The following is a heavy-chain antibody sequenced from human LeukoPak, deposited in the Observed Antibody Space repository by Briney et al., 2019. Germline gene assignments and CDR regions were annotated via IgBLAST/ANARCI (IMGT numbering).Heavy chain of an antibody. CDR2: ISSSSGYI. D-gene: IGHD2-2*01. J-gene: IGHJ3*02. Sequence: RASVTLSCTASGFTFSSYSMNWVRQAPGQGLEWVASISSSSGYIYYAHSLKGRFTISIDKAKNSLYLQLRSLRSEDTAVYYCARAIGYCSSTSCHLTAFDIWGQGTMVTVSS. V-gene: IGHV3-21*01. CDR1: GFTFSSYS. CDR3: ARAIGYCSSTSCHLTAFDI.